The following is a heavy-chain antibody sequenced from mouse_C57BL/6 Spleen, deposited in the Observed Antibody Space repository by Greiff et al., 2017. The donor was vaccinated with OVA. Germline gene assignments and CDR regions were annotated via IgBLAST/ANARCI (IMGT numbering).Heavy chain of an antibody. CDR1: GYSFTSYY. V-gene: IGHV1-66*01. Sequence: VKLQESGPELVKPGASVKISCKASGYSFTSYYIHWVKQRPGQGLEWIGWIYPGSGNTKYNEKFKGKATLTADTSSSTAYMQLSSLTSEDSAVYYCARDNGYYGFAYWGQGTLVTVSA. J-gene: IGHJ3*01. CDR3: ARDNGYYGFAY. D-gene: IGHD2-3*01. CDR2: IYPGSGNT.